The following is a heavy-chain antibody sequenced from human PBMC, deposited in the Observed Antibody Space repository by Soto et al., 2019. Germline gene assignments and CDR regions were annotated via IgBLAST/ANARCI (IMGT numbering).Heavy chain of an antibody. D-gene: IGHD3-22*01. CDR1: VLSLRNGVA. J-gene: IGHJ4*02. Sequence: SGPRRDNATETLALTCSFAVLSLRNGVAVGCIRQPPGKSLEWLALIFWDNDKRYSPSLTSRLTITKVASRDQVVLTMTDMDPVDTATYYCARLYYYDRSGYLRPFDCWGQGTRVTVSS. V-gene: IGHV2-5*02. CDR3: ARLYYYDRSGYLRPFDC. CDR2: IFWDNDK.